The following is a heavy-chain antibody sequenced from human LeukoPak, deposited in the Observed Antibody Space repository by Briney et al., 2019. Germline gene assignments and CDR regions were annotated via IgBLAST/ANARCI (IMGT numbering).Heavy chain of an antibody. CDR2: INPNSGGT. D-gene: IGHD6-19*01. J-gene: IGHJ4*02. CDR3: ARGYNSGWHFDY. CDR1: GYTFTGYY. V-gene: IGHV1-2*02. Sequence: GASVKVSCKTSGYTFTGYYLHWGRQAPGQRLEWMGWINPNSGGTNYVQKFQGRVTMTRDTSINTAFMELRRLRSDDTAVYYCARGYNSGWHFDYWGQGTLVTVSS.